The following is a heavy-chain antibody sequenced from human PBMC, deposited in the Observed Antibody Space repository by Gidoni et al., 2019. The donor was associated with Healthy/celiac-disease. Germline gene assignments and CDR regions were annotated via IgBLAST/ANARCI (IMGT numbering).Heavy chain of an antibody. J-gene: IGHJ3*02. V-gene: IGHV3-33*01. CDR3: AHSGSDAFDI. Sequence: QVQLVESGGAVVQPGRSLRLACAASGFTFSSYGMHWVRQAPGKGLAWVAVIWYDGSNKYYADSVKGRFTISRDNSKNTLYLQMNSLRAEDTAVYYCAHSGSDAFDIWGQGTMVTVSS. CDR2: IWYDGSNK. D-gene: IGHD3-10*01. CDR1: GFTFSSYG.